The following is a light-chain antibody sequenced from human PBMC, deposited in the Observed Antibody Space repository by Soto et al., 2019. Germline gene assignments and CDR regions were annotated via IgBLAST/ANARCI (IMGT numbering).Light chain of an antibody. J-gene: IGKJ1*01. CDR2: GAS. CDR3: QQYNNWPPMA. V-gene: IGKV3-15*01. CDR1: QSVSSN. Sequence: EIVMTQSPATLSVSPGERATLSCRASQSVSSNLAWYQQKPGQAPRLLIYGASTRATGIPARFSGSGSGTEFTLTIRTLQSEDCAVYYCQQYNNWPPMAFGQGTKVEIK.